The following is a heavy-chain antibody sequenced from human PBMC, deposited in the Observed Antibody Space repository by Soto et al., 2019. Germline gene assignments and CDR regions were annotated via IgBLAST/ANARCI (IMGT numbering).Heavy chain of an antibody. D-gene: IGHD6-13*01. Sequence: GGSLGLSCAASGFTFSSYAMHWVRQAPGKGLEWVAVISYDGSNKYYADSVKGRFTISRDNSKNTLYLQMNSLRAEDAAVYYCARDAGIAAAGGMDVWGQGTTVTVSS. CDR3: ARDAGIAAAGGMDV. CDR1: GFTFSSYA. CDR2: ISYDGSNK. J-gene: IGHJ6*02. V-gene: IGHV3-30-3*01.